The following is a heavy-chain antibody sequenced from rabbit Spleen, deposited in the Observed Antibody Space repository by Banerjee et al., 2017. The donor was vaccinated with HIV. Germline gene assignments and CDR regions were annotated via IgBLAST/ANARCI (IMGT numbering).Heavy chain of an antibody. CDR2: IDAGSSTFT. D-gene: IGHD8-1*01. Sequence: QEQLVESGGDLVKPGASLTLTCTASEVSFGISSYICWVRQAPGKGLEWIACIDAGSSTFTYYATWAKGRFTISKSSSTTVTLQLNSLTVADTAMYFCARGDGSSNWSWNLWGQGTLVTVS. CDR1: EVSFGISSY. J-gene: IGHJ4*01. V-gene: IGHV1S45*01. CDR3: ARGDGSSNWSWNL.